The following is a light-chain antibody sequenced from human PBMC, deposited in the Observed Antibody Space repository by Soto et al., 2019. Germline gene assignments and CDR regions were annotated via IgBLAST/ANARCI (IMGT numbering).Light chain of an antibody. CDR1: QSVSSN. J-gene: IGKJ2*01. Sequence: EIVMTQSPATLSVSPGERATLSFRASQSVSSNLAWYQQKPGQAPRLLIYGASTRATGIPARFSGSGSGTDFTLTISRLEPEDFAVYYCQQYGSSNTFGQGTKVDI. CDR2: GAS. CDR3: QQYGSSNT. V-gene: IGKV3-15*01.